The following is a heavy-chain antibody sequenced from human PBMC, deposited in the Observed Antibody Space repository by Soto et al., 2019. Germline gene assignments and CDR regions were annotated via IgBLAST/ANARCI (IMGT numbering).Heavy chain of an antibody. CDR2: ISYDGSNK. Sequence: PGGSLRLSCAASGFTFSSYAMHWVRQAPGKGLEWVAVISYDGSNKYYADSVKGRFTISRDNSKNTLYLQMNSLRAEDTAVYYCAREGVVSSWTNYYYYGMDVWGQGTTVTVSS. V-gene: IGHV3-30-3*01. CDR3: AREGVVSSWTNYYYYGMDV. D-gene: IGHD6-13*01. CDR1: GFTFSSYA. J-gene: IGHJ6*02.